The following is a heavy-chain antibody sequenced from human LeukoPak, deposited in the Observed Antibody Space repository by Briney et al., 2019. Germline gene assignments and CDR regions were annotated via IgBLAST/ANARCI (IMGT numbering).Heavy chain of an antibody. CDR1: GFTFSRYN. V-gene: IGHV3-21*04. Sequence: PGGSLRLSCAASGFTFSRYNMNWVRQAPGKGLEWVSSISSGSSYIYYADSVKGRFTISRYNAKNSLYLQMNSLRAEDTAVYYCAKDGYYYDSSAYYVIYYFGSWGQGTLVTVSS. CDR3: AKDGYYYDSSAYYVIYYFGS. CDR2: ISSGSSYI. D-gene: IGHD3-22*01. J-gene: IGHJ4*02.